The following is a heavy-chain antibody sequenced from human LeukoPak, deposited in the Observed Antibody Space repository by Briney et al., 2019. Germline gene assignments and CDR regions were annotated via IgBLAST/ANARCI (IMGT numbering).Heavy chain of an antibody. Sequence: GASLQISCQASGYVFTSYWIGWVRQLPGKGLEWMGIIYPGDSDTRYSPSFQGQVTISADKSISTAYLQWSSLKASDTAMYYCASRSRISPMFDYWGQGTLVTVSS. D-gene: IGHD1-14*01. J-gene: IGHJ4*02. V-gene: IGHV5-51*01. CDR3: ASRSRISPMFDY. CDR2: IYPGDSDT. CDR1: GYVFTSYW.